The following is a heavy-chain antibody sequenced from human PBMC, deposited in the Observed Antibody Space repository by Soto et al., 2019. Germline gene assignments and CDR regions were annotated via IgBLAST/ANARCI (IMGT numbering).Heavy chain of an antibody. CDR3: ARAHYGDYGYGMDV. J-gene: IGHJ6*02. V-gene: IGHV4-30-2*01. D-gene: IGHD4-17*01. CDR1: GGSISSGGYS. Sequence: QLQLQESGSGLVKPSQTLSLTCAVSGGSISSGGYSWSWIRQPPGKGLEWIGYTYHSGSTYYNPSLKSRVTISVDRSNTQFSLKLSSVTASDKGVYYCARAHYGDYGYGMDVWGQGTTVTVSS. CDR2: TYHSGST.